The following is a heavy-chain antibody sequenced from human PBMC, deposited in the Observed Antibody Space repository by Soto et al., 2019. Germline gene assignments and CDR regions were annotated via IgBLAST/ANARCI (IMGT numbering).Heavy chain of an antibody. CDR1: GFSFSSYA. V-gene: IGHV3-23*01. CDR3: AKVPTKYCSVGTCFPTY. Sequence: EVQLLQSGGGLVQPGGSLRLSCAASGFSFSSYAMSWVRQAPGKGLEWISTIRATSGDTYYANSVKGRFTISRDTSENTLYLKMNSLRVEDTAVYHCAKVPTKYCSVGTCFPTYWGQGTLVTVSS. CDR2: IRATSGDT. D-gene: IGHD2-15*01. J-gene: IGHJ4*02.